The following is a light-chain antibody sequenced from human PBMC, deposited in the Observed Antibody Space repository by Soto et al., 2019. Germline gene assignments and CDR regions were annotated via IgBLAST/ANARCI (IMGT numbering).Light chain of an antibody. Sequence: EIVVTQSPAILSVSPGERVTLSCRASQNVVTNLAWYQQRLGQAPRLLIYGASARATGVPARFSGSGSGTEFFLTISSLQSEDCAVYYCQHYNNWIGTFGGGTKVEIK. CDR1: QNVVTN. V-gene: IGKV3-15*01. CDR3: QHYNNWIGT. CDR2: GAS. J-gene: IGKJ4*01.